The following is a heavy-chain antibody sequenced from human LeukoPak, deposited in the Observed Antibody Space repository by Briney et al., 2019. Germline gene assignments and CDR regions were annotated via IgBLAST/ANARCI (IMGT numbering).Heavy chain of an antibody. Sequence: GGSLRLSCAASGFTFSSYGIHWVRQAPGKGLEWVAFIRNDGSNKYYADSVKGRFTVSRDNSKNTLYLQMNSLRVEDTAVYYCARWLRQGDYWGQGTLVTVSS. CDR2: IRNDGSNK. CDR1: GFTFSSYG. J-gene: IGHJ4*02. V-gene: IGHV3-30*02. D-gene: IGHD5-24*01. CDR3: ARWLRQGDY.